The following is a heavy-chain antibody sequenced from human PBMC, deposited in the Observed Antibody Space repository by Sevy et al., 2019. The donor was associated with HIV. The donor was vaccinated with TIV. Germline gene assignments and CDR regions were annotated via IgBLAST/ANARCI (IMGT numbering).Heavy chain of an antibody. CDR2: IRYDGSNK. CDR1: GFTFSSYG. D-gene: IGHD1-26*01. CDR3: AKDRATSYSGGYGIDY. V-gene: IGHV3-30*02. Sequence: GGSLRLSCAASGFTFSSYGMHWVRQAPGKGLEWVAFIRYDGSNKYYADSVKGRFTISRDNSKNTLYLQMNSLRAEDTAVYYCAKDRATSYSGGYGIDYWGQGTLVTVSS. J-gene: IGHJ4*02.